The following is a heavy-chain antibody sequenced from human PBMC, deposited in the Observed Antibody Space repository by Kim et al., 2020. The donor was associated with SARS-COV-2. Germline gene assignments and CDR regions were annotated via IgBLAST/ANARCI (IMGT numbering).Heavy chain of an antibody. CDR3: ARDASGMVRGVITYFDY. CDR2: ISSSSSYI. V-gene: IGHV3-21*01. J-gene: IGHJ4*02. Sequence: GGSLRLSCAASGFTFSSYSMNWVRQAPGKGLEWVSSISSSSSYIYYADSVKGRFTISRDNAKNSLYLQMNSLRAEDTAVYYCARDASGMVRGVITYFDYWGQGTLVTVSS. CDR1: GFTFSSYS. D-gene: IGHD3-10*01.